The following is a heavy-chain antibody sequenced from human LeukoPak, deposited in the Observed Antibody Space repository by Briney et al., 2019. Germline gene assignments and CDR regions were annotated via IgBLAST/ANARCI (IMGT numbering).Heavy chain of an antibody. CDR3: ARVCSGGSCYLRDAFDI. Sequence: SVKVSCKASGGTFSSYAISWVRQAPGQGLEWMGGIIPIFGTANYAQKFQGRVTITADESTSTAYMELSSLRSEDTAVYYCARVCSGGSCYLRDAFDIWGQGTMVTASS. J-gene: IGHJ3*02. D-gene: IGHD2-15*01. CDR2: IIPIFGTA. CDR1: GGTFSSYA. V-gene: IGHV1-69*01.